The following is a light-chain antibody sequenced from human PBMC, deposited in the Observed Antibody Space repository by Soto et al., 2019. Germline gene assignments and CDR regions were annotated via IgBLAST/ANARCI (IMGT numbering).Light chain of an antibody. Sequence: ETVMTQSPATLSVSLGERATLSCRASQSVGSNLAWYQQRPGQAPRVVIYAASIRATGIPARFSGRGSGTEFTLTISSLQSEDLAVYYCQQYGSSQYTFGQGTKLEIK. V-gene: IGKV3-15*01. CDR3: QQYGSSQYT. J-gene: IGKJ2*01. CDR1: QSVGSN. CDR2: AAS.